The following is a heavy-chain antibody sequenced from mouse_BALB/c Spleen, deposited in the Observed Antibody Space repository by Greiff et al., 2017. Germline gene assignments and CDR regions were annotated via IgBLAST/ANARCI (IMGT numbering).Heavy chain of an antibody. Sequence: EVQVVESGGGLVKPGGSLKLSCAASGFTFSDYYMYWVRQTPEKRLEWVATISDGGSYTYYPDSVKGRFTISRDNAKNNLYLQMSSLKSEDTAMYYCARNSYYYGSSTWFAYWGQGTLVTVSA. CDR3: ARNSYYYGSSTWFAY. J-gene: IGHJ3*01. CDR1: GFTFSDYY. D-gene: IGHD1-1*01. V-gene: IGHV5-4*02. CDR2: ISDGGSYT.